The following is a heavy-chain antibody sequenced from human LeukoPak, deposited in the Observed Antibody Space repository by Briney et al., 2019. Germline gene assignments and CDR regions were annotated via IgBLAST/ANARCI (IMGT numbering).Heavy chain of an antibody. V-gene: IGHV1-2*02. Sequence: ASVKVSCKASGYTFTGYYMHWVRQAPGQGPEWMGWINPNSGGTNYAQKFQGRVTMTRDTSISTAYMELSRLRSDDTAVYYCARERFGESLNWFDPWGQGTLVTVSS. CDR2: INPNSGGT. D-gene: IGHD3-10*01. CDR1: GYTFTGYY. J-gene: IGHJ5*02. CDR3: ARERFGESLNWFDP.